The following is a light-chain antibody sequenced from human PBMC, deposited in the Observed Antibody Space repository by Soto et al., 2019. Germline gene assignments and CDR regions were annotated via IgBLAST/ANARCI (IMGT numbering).Light chain of an antibody. Sequence: DIQMSQSPSFVSASVGDRVTISCRASQGLPSWLAWYQQKPGKAPKLLIYAASTLQGGVPSRFSGSGSGTEFTLTIGSLQPEDFATYYCQQATSFPRTSGQGTKVDIK. CDR3: QQATSFPRT. J-gene: IGKJ1*01. V-gene: IGKV1-12*01. CDR2: AAS. CDR1: QGLPSW.